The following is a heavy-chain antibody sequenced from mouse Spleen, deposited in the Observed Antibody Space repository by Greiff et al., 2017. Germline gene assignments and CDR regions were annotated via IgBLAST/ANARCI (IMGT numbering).Heavy chain of an antibody. J-gene: IGHJ3*01. CDR3: ARNYGSSYSAWFAY. V-gene: IGHV1-81*01. CDR1: GYTFTSYG. CDR2: IYPRSGNT. D-gene: IGHD1-1*01. Sequence: LVESGAELARPGASVKLSCKASGYTFTSYGISWVKQRTGQGLEWIGEIYPRSGNTYYNEKFKGKATLTADKSSSTAYMELRSLTSEDSAVYFCARNYGSSYSAWFAYWGQGTLVTVSA.